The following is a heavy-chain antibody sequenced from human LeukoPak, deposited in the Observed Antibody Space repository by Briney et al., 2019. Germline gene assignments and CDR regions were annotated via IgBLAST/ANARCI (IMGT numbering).Heavy chain of an antibody. CDR1: GYTFTSYY. D-gene: IGHD2-15*01. Sequence: ASVKVSCKASGYTFTSYYMHWVRQAPGQGLEWMGIINPSGGSTTYAQKFRGRVTMTRDTSTTTVYMELSSLRSEDTAVYYCARESGGRPFDYWGQGTLVTVSS. CDR2: INPSGGST. CDR3: ARESGGRPFDY. V-gene: IGHV1-46*01. J-gene: IGHJ4*02.